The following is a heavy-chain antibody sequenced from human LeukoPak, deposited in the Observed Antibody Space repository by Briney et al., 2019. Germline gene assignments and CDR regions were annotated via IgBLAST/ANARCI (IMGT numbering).Heavy chain of an antibody. J-gene: IGHJ5*02. CDR3: AKDPSGSFPNWFDP. CDR2: INGGGGNT. V-gene: IGHV3-23*01. Sequence: GGSLRLSCAASGFTFSSYAMTWVRQAPGMGLEWVSAINGGGGNTYYADSVKGRFTISRDNSKSTLYLQMNSLRAEDTAIYYCAKDPSGSFPNWFDPWGQGTLVTVSS. D-gene: IGHD3-10*01. CDR1: GFTFSSYA.